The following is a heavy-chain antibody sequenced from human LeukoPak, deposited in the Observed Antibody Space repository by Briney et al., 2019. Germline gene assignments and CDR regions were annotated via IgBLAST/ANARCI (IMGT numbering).Heavy chain of an antibody. CDR1: GITFNTYS. D-gene: IGHD3-3*01. V-gene: IGHV3-30*04. J-gene: IGHJ4*02. CDR3: ARDSLSRSGYYTHYFDY. Sequence: PGGSLRLSCAASGITFNTYSMHWVRQAPGKGLEWVAAISYDGSNKYYADSVKGRFTVSKDNSKNTLYLQLNSLRAEDTAVYYCARDSLSRSGYYTHYFDYWGQGTLVTVSS. CDR2: ISYDGSNK.